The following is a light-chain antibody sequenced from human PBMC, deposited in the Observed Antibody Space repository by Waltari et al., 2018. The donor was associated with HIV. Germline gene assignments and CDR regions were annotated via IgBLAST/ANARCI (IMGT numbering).Light chain of an antibody. CDR2: RDK. V-gene: IGLV3-25*03. J-gene: IGLJ3*02. CDR3: QSADSTGTYWV. Sequence: SYELTQPPSASVSPGQTARISCSGDALPPQQDCWYQQRPGQAPVMVIYRDKERPSGIPDRFSGSSAGTTVTLTISGVQAEDEADYYCQSADSTGTYWVFGGGTKLTVL. CDR1: ALPPQQ.